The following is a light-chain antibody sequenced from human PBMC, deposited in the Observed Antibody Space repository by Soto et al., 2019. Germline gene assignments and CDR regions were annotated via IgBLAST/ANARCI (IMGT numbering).Light chain of an antibody. CDR3: QKYNKWPLT. CDR1: QSVYTT. J-gene: IGKJ4*01. CDR2: SAS. Sequence: EIVMTQSPATLSLSPGERATLSCRASQSVYTTLAWYQQRPGQAPRLLIYSASTRATGIPARFSGSGSGTEFTLTIRSLQYEDVAVYYWQKYNKWPLTFGGGTTVKIK. V-gene: IGKV3-15*01.